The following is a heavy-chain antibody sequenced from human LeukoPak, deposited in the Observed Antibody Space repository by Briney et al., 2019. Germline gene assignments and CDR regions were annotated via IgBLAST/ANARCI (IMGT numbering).Heavy chain of an antibody. CDR3: ARRYSSGYYRHFDY. Sequence: GASVEVSCKASGYTFTSYDINWVRQATGQGLEWMGWINPDSGGTNYAQKFQGRVTMTRDTSISTAYMELSRLRSDDTALYYCARRYSSGYYRHFDYWGQGTLVTVSS. CDR2: INPDSGGT. D-gene: IGHD3-22*01. J-gene: IGHJ4*02. V-gene: IGHV1-2*02. CDR1: GYTFTSYD.